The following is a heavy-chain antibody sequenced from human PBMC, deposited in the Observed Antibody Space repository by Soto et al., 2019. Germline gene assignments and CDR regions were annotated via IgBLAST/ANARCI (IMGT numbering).Heavy chain of an antibody. CDR2: IYYSGST. CDR1: GGSISSYY. CDR3: ARQYYYCYYMDV. Sequence: SETLSLTCTVSGGSISSYYWSWIRQPPGKGLEWIGYIYYSGSTNYNPSLKSRVTISVDTSKNQFSLKLSSVTAADTAVYYCARQYYYCYYMDVWGKGTTVTVSS. J-gene: IGHJ6*03. V-gene: IGHV4-59*01.